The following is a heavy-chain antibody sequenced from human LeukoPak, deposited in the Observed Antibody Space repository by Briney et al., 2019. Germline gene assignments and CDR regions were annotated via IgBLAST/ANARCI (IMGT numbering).Heavy chain of an antibody. CDR2: IYYSGST. V-gene: IGHV4-38-2*02. CDR1: GYSISSGYY. J-gene: IGHJ4*02. D-gene: IGHD3-9*01. CDR3: ARYDILTGYPSAYFDY. Sequence: PSETLSLTCTVSGYSISSGYYWGWIRQPPGKGLEWIGSIYYSGSTYYNPSLKSRVTISVDTSKNQFSLKLSSVTAADTAVYYCARYDILTGYPSAYFDYWGQGTLVTVSS.